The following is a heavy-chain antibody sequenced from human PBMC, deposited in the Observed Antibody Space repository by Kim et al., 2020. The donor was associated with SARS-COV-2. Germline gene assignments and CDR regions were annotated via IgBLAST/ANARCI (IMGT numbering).Heavy chain of an antibody. J-gene: IGHJ6*02. Sequence: ASVKVSCKASGYTFTSYGINWVRQAPGQGLEWMGWISAYNGNTNYAQKLQGRVTMTTDTSTSTAYMELRSLRSDDTAVYYCARDRGTSGRHWTYYYYGMDVWGQGTTVTVSS. D-gene: IGHD2-2*01. CDR2: ISAYNGNT. CDR1: GYTFTSYG. CDR3: ARDRGTSGRHWTYYYYGMDV. V-gene: IGHV1-18*01.